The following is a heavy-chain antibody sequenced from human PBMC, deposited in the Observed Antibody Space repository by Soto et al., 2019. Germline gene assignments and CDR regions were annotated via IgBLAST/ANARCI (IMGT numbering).Heavy chain of an antibody. J-gene: IGHJ5*01. CDR1: DGSSSDGGYY. D-gene: IGHD3-3*01. Sequence: LPHRCSVADGSSSDGGYYWIRKNQHPGKGLEWIGYIYYSGSTYYNPSLKSRVTISVDTSKNQFSLKLSSVTAADTAVYYCARAQSGGKSITISGVVRKYNWFDSWGQGTLVTAPQ. CDR2: IYYSGST. V-gene: IGHV4-31*03. CDR3: ARAQSGGKSITISGVVRKYNWFDS.